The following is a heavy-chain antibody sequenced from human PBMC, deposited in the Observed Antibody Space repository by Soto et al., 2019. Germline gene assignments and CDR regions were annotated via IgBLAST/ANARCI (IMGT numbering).Heavy chain of an antibody. Sequence: QVQLVESGGRVVQPGRSLRLSCAASGFTFSSYGMHWVRQAPGKGLEWVAVIWYDGSNKYYADSVQGRFTISRDNSQNTLYLQMNSPRAEDTAVYYCARDPSYSVYGIYWFDPWGQGTLVTVSA. CDR3: ARDPSYSVYGIYWFDP. CDR2: IWYDGSNK. V-gene: IGHV3-33*01. CDR1: GFTFSSYG. J-gene: IGHJ5*02. D-gene: IGHD5-12*01.